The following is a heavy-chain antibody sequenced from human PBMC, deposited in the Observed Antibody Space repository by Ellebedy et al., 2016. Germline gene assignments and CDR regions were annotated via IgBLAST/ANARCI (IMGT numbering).Heavy chain of an antibody. Sequence: GGSLRLSXAASGFTFSDYYMSWIRQAPGKGLEWVSYISSSSSYTNYADSVKGRFTISRDNAKNSLYLQMNSLRAEDTAVYYCAKEPVRSWYTSSFDSWGQGTLVTVSS. CDR1: GFTFSDYY. CDR3: AKEPVRSWYTSSFDS. V-gene: IGHV3-11*05. D-gene: IGHD6-13*01. J-gene: IGHJ5*01. CDR2: ISSSSSYT.